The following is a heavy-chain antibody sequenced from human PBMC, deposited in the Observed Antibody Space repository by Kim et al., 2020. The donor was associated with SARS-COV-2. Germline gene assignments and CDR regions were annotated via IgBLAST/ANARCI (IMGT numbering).Heavy chain of an antibody. V-gene: IGHV3-23*01. Sequence: GGSLRLSCVASGFTFDTYAMSWVRQAPGKGLEWVSVISGGAVNKFYADSVRGRFTISRDNSNNMLYLQMNSLSDEDTALYYCAKMVIMDGYNYFYYYAMDVWGQGTTVTVSS. J-gene: IGHJ6*02. CDR1: GFTFDTYA. D-gene: IGHD2-21*01. CDR2: ISGGAVNK. CDR3: AKMVIMDGYNYFYYYAMDV.